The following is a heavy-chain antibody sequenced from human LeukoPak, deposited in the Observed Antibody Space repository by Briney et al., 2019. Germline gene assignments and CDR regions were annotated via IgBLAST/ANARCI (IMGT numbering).Heavy chain of an antibody. V-gene: IGHV3-9*03. CDR2: ISWNSGSI. J-gene: IGHJ4*02. D-gene: IGHD3-22*01. CDR1: GFTFGDYA. Sequence: GRSLRLSCAASGFTFGDYAMHWVPQAPGKGLEWVSGISWNSGSIGYADSVKGRFTISRDNAKNSLYLQMNSLRAEDMALYYCAKDRGYDSSGYWFDYWGQGTLVTVSS. CDR3: AKDRGYDSSGYWFDY.